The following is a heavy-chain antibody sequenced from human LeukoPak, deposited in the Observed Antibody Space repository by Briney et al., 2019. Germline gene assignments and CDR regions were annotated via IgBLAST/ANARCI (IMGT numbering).Heavy chain of an antibody. D-gene: IGHD2-8*02. CDR2: ISNSGTIM. Sequence: GGSLRLSCAASVFTFSSYEMSWVRQAPGKGLEWISYISNSGTIMYYADSVRGRFTISRDDAKSSLYLQLNSLRAEDTAVYYCTLVPLGWGQGILVTVSS. J-gene: IGHJ4*02. CDR1: VFTFSSYE. V-gene: IGHV3-48*03. CDR3: TLVPLG.